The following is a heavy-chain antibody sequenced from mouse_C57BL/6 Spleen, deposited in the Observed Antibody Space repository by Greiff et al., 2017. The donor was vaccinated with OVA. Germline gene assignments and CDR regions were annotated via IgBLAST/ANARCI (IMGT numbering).Heavy chain of an antibody. CDR2: IYPGSGST. D-gene: IGHD1-1*01. J-gene: IGHJ1*03. V-gene: IGHV1-55*01. CDR1: GYTFTSYW. CDR3: ARWRSYVYGSSYGGYWYCDV. Sequence: QVQLQQPGAELVKPGASVKMSCKASGYTFTSYWITWVKQRPGQGLEWIGDIYPGSGSTNYNEKFKSKATLTVDNSSSTAYMQLSSLTSEYTAVYYCARWRSYVYGSSYGGYWYCDVWGTGTTVTVSS.